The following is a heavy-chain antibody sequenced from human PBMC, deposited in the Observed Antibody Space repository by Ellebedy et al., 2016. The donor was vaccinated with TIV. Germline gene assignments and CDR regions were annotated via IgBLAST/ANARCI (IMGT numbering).Heavy chain of an antibody. V-gene: IGHV3-48*04. Sequence: GGSLRLSCTASGFTFTPDSMNWVRQAPGKGLEWISYISHSSITLYYADSVKGRFTISRDNAKNSLYLQMNGLGAEDTAVYFCARDMAWGNERVNDAFDIWGHGTLVTVSS. CDR3: ARDMAWGNERVNDAFDI. CDR1: GFTFTPDS. J-gene: IGHJ3*02. CDR2: ISHSSITL. D-gene: IGHD7-27*01.